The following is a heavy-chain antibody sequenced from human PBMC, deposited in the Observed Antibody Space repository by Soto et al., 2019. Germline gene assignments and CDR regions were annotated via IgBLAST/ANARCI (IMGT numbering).Heavy chain of an antibody. CDR2: TYYRSKWYY. CDR3: ARGEQYSGRIFDY. D-gene: IGHD1-26*01. CDR1: GDRVSSNSTG. V-gene: IGHV6-1*01. Sequence: PSQTLSPTCAITGDRVSSNSTGWSWVRQSPSRGLEWLGRTYYRSKWYYEYAVSVRGRITINPDTSKNQYSLQLNSVTPEDTAVYFCARGEQYSGRIFDYWGQGTLVTVSS. J-gene: IGHJ4*01.